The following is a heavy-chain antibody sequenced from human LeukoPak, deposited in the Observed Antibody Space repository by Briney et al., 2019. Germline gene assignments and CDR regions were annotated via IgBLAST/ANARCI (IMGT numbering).Heavy chain of an antibody. J-gene: IGHJ6*02. CDR3: ARGMAAAGTNRRGDYYYYYGMDV. CDR2: INSDGSST. V-gene: IGHV3-74*01. Sequence: GGSLRLSCAASGFTFSSYWMHWVRQAPGKGLVWVSRINSDGSSTSYADSVKGRFTISRDNAKNSLYLQMNSLRAEDTAVYYCARGMAAAGTNRRGDYYYYYGMDVWGQGTTVTVSS. D-gene: IGHD6-13*01. CDR1: GFTFSSYW.